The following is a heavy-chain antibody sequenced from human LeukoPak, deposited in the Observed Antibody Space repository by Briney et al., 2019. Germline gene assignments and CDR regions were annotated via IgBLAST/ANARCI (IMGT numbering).Heavy chain of an antibody. Sequence: RASVKVSCRASGYTFTSYAMNWVRQAPGQGLEWMGWINTNTGSPTYAQGFTGRFVFSLDTSVSTAYLQISSLKAEDTAVYYCARENSASYPDYWGQGTLVTVSS. D-gene: IGHD1-26*01. J-gene: IGHJ4*02. CDR2: INTNTGSP. CDR1: GYTFTSYA. CDR3: ARENSASYPDY. V-gene: IGHV7-4-1*02.